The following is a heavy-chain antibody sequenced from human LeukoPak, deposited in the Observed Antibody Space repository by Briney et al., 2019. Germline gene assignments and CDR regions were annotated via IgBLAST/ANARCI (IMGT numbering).Heavy chain of an antibody. D-gene: IGHD2-2*01. CDR1: GFTFNNYV. CDR2: ISFDGNNQ. J-gene: IGHJ4*02. Sequence: GALRLSCAASGFTFNNYVMHWVRQAPGKGLEWVALISFDGNNQYYADSVKGRFTISRDNSKNTLYLQMSSLRAEDSAMYYCLLRCTSCSLLDYWGQGTLVTVSS. CDR3: LLRCTSCSLLDY. V-gene: IGHV3-30-3*01.